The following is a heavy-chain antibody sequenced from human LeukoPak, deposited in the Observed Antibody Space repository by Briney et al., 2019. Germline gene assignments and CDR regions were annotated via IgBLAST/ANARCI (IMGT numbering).Heavy chain of an antibody. CDR1: GGSFSGYC. D-gene: IGHD3-22*01. J-gene: IGHJ6*03. Sequence: KPSETLSLTCAVYGGSFSGYCWSWIRQPPGKGLEWIGEINHSGSTNYNPSLKSRVTISVDTSKNQFSLKLSSETAADTAVYYCARGVSSVYYYYYYYYMDVWGKGTTVTVSS. V-gene: IGHV4-34*01. CDR3: ARGVSSVYYYYYYYYMDV. CDR2: INHSGST.